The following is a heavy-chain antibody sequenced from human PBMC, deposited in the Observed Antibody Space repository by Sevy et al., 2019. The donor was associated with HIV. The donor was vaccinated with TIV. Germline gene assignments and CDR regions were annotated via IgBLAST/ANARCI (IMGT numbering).Heavy chain of an antibody. J-gene: IGHJ4*02. CDR1: GGSVSTDSYY. V-gene: IGHV4-61*01. Sequence: SETLSLTCTVSGGSVSTDSYYWSWIRQPPGKGLEWIGYLFYSGSTNYNPSLKSRVTISLDTSKNQFSLKLSSVTAADTAVYYCARCRSPYGDYATRSFDYWGQGALVTVSS. CDR3: ARCRSPYGDYATRSFDY. CDR2: LFYSGST. D-gene: IGHD4-17*01.